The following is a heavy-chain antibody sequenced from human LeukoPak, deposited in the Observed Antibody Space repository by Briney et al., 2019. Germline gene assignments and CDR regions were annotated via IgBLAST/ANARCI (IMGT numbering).Heavy chain of an antibody. V-gene: IGHV3-30*03. CDR3: ARDQRWLQSGMDV. Sequence: PGGSLRLSCAASGFTFSSYGMHWVRQAPGKGLEWVAVISYDGSNKYYADSVKGRFTISRDNSKHTLYLQMNSLRAEDTAVYYCARDQRWLQSGMDVWGQGTTVTVSS. CDR2: ISYDGSNK. J-gene: IGHJ6*02. D-gene: IGHD5-24*01. CDR1: GFTFSSYG.